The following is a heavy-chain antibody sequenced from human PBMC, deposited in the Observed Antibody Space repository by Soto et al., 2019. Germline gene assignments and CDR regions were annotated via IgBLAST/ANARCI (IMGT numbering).Heavy chain of an antibody. J-gene: IGHJ6*02. CDR2: IIPIFGTA. CDR3: ARERVTIFGVVIMSSGMDV. V-gene: IGHV1-69*01. Sequence: QVQLVQSGAEVKKPGSSVKVSCKASGGTFSSYAISWVRQAPGQGLEWMGGIIPIFGTANYAQKFQGRVTITADESTSTAYIELSSLRSEDTAVYYCARERVTIFGVVIMSSGMDVWGQGTTVTVSS. CDR1: GGTFSSYA. D-gene: IGHD3-3*01.